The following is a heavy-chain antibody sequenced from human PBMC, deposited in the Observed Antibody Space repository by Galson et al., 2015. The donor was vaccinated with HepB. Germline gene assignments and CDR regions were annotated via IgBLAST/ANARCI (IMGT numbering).Heavy chain of an antibody. D-gene: IGHD3-9*01. J-gene: IGHJ4*02. CDR2: IYSAGYT. CDR1: GDSINSGGYY. V-gene: IGHV4-31*03. CDR3: ARSYDILAGHSGAGAFFEF. Sequence: TLSLTCTVSGDSINSGGYYWTWIRQYPGKGLEWIAYIYSAGYTYYNPSLRSRLTISVDSSKNQFSLKVTSVTAADTAVYFCARSYDILAGHSGAGAFFEFWGQGTLVTVSS.